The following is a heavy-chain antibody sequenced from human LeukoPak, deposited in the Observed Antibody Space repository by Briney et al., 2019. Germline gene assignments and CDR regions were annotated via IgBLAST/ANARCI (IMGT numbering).Heavy chain of an antibody. CDR2: IYPGDSDT. CDR1: GYSFTSYW. V-gene: IGHV5-51*01. J-gene: IGHJ4*02. CDR3: ARRRYCSSSTSCYGVVHFDY. D-gene: IGHD2-2*01. Sequence: GESLKISCKGSGYSFTSYWIGWVRQMPGKGLEWMGIIYPGDSDTRYSPSFQGQVTISADKSISTAYLQWSSLKASDTAMYYCARRRYCSSSTSCYGVVHFDYWGQGTLVTVSS.